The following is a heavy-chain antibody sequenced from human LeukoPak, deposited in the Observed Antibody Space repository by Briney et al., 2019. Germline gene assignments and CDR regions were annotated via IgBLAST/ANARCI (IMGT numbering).Heavy chain of an antibody. Sequence: TSETLSLTCTVSGGSISSSSYYWGWIRQPPGKGLEWIGSIYYSGSTYYNPSLKSRVTISVDTSKNQFSLKLSSVTAADTAVYYCARPARVWLSKDDYFDYWGQGTLVTVSS. V-gene: IGHV4-39*01. CDR3: ARPARVWLSKDDYFDY. CDR1: GGSISSSSYY. J-gene: IGHJ4*02. D-gene: IGHD3-22*01. CDR2: IYYSGST.